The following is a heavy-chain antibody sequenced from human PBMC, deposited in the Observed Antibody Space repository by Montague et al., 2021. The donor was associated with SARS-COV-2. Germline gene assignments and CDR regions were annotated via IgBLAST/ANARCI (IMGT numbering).Heavy chain of an antibody. CDR2: INSDGSST. CDR3: ARSVRQTVVVVAATVENMDV. V-gene: IGHV3-74*01. D-gene: IGHD2-15*01. J-gene: IGHJ6*02. Sequence: SLRLSCAASGFTFSSYWMHWVRQAPGKGLVWVSRINSDGSSTSYADSVKGRFTISRDNAKNTLYLQMNSLRAEDTAVYYCARSVRQTVVVVAATVENMDVWGQGTTVTVSS. CDR1: GFTFSSYW.